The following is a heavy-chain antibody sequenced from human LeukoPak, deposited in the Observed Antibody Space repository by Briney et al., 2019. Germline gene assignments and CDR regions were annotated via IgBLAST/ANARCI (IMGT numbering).Heavy chain of an antibody. Sequence: ASVKVSCKASGYTFTSYAIHWVRQAPGQRLEWMGWINAGNGNTKYSQKFQGRVTITRDTSASTAYMELSSLRSEDTAVYYCARDLIATYSSSWYGGDAFDIWGQGTMVTVSS. V-gene: IGHV1-3*01. CDR1: GYTFTSYA. J-gene: IGHJ3*02. D-gene: IGHD6-13*01. CDR2: INAGNGNT. CDR3: ARDLIATYSSSWYGGDAFDI.